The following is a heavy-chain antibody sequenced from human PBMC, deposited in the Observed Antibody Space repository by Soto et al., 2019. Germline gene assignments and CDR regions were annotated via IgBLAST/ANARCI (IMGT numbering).Heavy chain of an antibody. Sequence: ASVKVSCKTSGYSFTGYSVHWVRQAPGHGPEWMGWINPNSGGTRYAQKFQGRVTMTRDTSISTVFMELSRVTSDDTAVYYCAREVFSRSNFITGKLFDYWGQGSLVTVSS. CDR3: AREVFSRSNFITGKLFDY. J-gene: IGHJ4*02. D-gene: IGHD1-20*01. CDR1: GYSFTGYS. V-gene: IGHV1-2*02. CDR2: INPNSGGT.